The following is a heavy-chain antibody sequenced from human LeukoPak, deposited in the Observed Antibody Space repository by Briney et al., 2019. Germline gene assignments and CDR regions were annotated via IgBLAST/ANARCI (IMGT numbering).Heavy chain of an antibody. CDR2: INHSGST. J-gene: IGHJ4*02. D-gene: IGHD6-19*01. CDR1: GGSFSGYY. Sequence: SETLSLTCAVYGGSFSGYYWSWIRQPPGKGLEWIGEINHSGSTNYNPSLKSRVTISVDTSKNQFSLKLSSVTAADTAVYYCARHPINIAVAGTADYWGQGTLVTVSS. V-gene: IGHV4-34*01. CDR3: ARHPINIAVAGTADY.